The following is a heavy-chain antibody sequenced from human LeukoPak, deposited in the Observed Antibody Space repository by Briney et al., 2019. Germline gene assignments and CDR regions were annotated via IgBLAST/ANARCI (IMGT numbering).Heavy chain of an antibody. CDR2: ISAYNGNT. CDR3: ARGFRRRGVIVSGVYYYYMDV. J-gene: IGHJ6*03. CDR1: GYTFTSYG. Sequence: GASVKVSCKASGYTFTSYGISWVRQAPGQGLEWMGWISAYNGNTNYAQKLQGRVTMTTDTSTSTAYMELSSLRSEDTAVYYCARGFRRRGVIVSGVYYYYMDVWGKGTTVTISS. V-gene: IGHV1-18*01. D-gene: IGHD3-16*02.